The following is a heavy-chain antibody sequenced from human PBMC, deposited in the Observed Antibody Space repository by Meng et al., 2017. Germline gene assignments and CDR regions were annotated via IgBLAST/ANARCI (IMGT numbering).Heavy chain of an antibody. CDR2: INHSGST. Sequence: SETLSLTCAVYGGSFGGYSWSWIRQPPGKGLEWIGEINHSGSTNYNPSLKSRVTISVDTSKNQFSLKLSSVTAADTAVYYCARDFPHNYDILTGYYNGAFDIWGQGTMVTVSS. CDR1: GGSFGGYS. CDR3: ARDFPHNYDILTGYYNGAFDI. J-gene: IGHJ3*02. V-gene: IGHV4-34*01. D-gene: IGHD3-9*01.